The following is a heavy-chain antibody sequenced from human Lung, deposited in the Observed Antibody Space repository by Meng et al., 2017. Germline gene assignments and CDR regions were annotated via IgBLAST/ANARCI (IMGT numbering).Heavy chain of an antibody. J-gene: IGHJ4*02. CDR2: IYPNSGDT. D-gene: IGHD6-13*01. Sequence: ASVKVSCKASGYTFPDYWLHWVRQAPGQGLEWMGWIYPNSGDTHYAQRFQGRVTMTGDTSISTAYMELSGLTSDDTAMYYCARDEDISAAGKLFSDYWGQGTLVTVSS. V-gene: IGHV1-2*02. CDR1: GYTFPDYW. CDR3: ARDEDISAAGKLFSDY.